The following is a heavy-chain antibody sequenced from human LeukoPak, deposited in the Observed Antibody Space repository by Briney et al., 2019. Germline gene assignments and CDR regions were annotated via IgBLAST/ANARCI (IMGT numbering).Heavy chain of an antibody. D-gene: IGHD6-13*01. CDR2: ISSSSSYI. CDR1: GFTFSSYS. J-gene: IGHJ5*02. V-gene: IGHV3-21*01. Sequence: GGSLRLSCAASGFTFSSYSMNWVRQAPGKGLEWVSSISSSSSYIYYADSVKGRFTISRDNAKNSLYLQMNSLRAEDTAVYYCARDGVPDSSSWYNWFDPWGQGTLVTVSS. CDR3: ARDGVPDSSSWYNWFDP.